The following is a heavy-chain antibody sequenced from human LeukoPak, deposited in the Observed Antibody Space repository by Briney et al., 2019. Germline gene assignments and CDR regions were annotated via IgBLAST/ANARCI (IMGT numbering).Heavy chain of an antibody. J-gene: IGHJ4*02. CDR2: IIPIFGTA. CDR3: ATTGGYGDYFDY. CDR1: GGTFTSYA. Sequence: ASVKVSCKASGGTFTSYAISWVRQAPGQGLEWMGGIIPIFGTANYAQKFQGRVTITADESTSTAYMELSSLRSEDTAEYYCATTGGYGDYFDYWGQGTLVTVSS. D-gene: IGHD4-17*01. V-gene: IGHV1-69*13.